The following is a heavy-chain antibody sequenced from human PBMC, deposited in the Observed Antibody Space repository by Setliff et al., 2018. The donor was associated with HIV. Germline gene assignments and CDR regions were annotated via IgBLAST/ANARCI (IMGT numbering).Heavy chain of an antibody. V-gene: IGHV3-72*01. CDR1: GFIFSDHY. D-gene: IGHD3-22*01. J-gene: IGHJ4*02. Sequence: GGSLRLSCAVSGFIFSDHYMDWVRQAPGKGLEWVGRVRNKASTYTTEYAASVKARCTIARDESNNSLYLQMNSLKTEDTAVYYWTRATPTLSDYYDSSGYVGGDYWGQGTLVT. CDR2: VRNKASTYTT. CDR3: TRATPTLSDYYDSSGYVGGDY.